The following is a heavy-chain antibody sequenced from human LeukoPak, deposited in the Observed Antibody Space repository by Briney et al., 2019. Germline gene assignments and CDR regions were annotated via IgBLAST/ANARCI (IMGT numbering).Heavy chain of an antibody. J-gene: IGHJ4*02. CDR1: GYMFTAYY. CDR3: ARLNSGNLRGILY. Sequence: ASVKVSCKASGYMFTAYYINWVRQSPGLGLEWLGWVNSNGGGTTYAQNFQGRVTMTSDTSTSTAYLELNGLRSDDTAVYFCARLNSGNLRGILYWGQGSLVTVSS. CDR2: VNSNGGGT. V-gene: IGHV1-2*02. D-gene: IGHD3-10*01.